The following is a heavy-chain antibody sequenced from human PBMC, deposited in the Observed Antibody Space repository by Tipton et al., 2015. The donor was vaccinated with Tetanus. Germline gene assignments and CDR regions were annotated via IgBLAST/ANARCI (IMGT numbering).Heavy chain of an antibody. CDR1: GFIFSTSS. Sequence: SLRLSCATSGFIFSTSSLNWVRQAPGRGLEWVSYISHSSETTLYADSVKGRFTISRDNAKKSLFLQMNSLRDDDTAVYYCARDQARGARGWNYFDCWGQGTLVTVSS. CDR2: ISHSSETT. J-gene: IGHJ4*02. CDR3: ARDQARGARGWNYFDC. D-gene: IGHD1-26*01. V-gene: IGHV3-48*02.